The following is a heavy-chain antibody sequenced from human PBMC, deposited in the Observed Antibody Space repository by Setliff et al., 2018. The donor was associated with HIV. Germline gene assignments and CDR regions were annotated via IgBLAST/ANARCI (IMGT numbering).Heavy chain of an antibody. J-gene: IGHJ2*01. CDR3: VHNINWGSDWYFDL. CDR1: GVSLSTSGEG. V-gene: IGHV2-5*01. D-gene: IGHD7-27*01. CDR2: IYWNDDK. Sequence: SGPTLVNPTQTFTLTCTFSGVSLSTSGEGVGWIRQPPGKPLEWLALIYWNDDKRYSPSLKSRLTITKDTSKNQVVLKMTNMDPADKATYYCVHNINWGSDWYFDLWGRGTLVTVSS.